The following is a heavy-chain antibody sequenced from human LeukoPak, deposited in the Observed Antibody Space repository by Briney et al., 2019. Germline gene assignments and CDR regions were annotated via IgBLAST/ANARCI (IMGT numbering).Heavy chain of an antibody. CDR1: GFTFDDYA. J-gene: IGHJ4*02. CDR2: ISWNSGSI. V-gene: IGHV3-9*01. Sequence: GGSLGLSCAASGFTFDDYAMHWVRQAPGKGLEWVSGISWNSGSIGYADSVKGRFTISRDNAKNSLYLQMNSLRAEDTAVYYCATSGSYFRYYFDHWGQGTLVTVSS. D-gene: IGHD1-26*01. CDR3: ATSGSYFRYYFDH.